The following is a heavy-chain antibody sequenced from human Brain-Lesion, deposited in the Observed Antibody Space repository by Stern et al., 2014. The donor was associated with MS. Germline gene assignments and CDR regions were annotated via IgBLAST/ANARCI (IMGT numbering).Heavy chain of an antibody. V-gene: IGHV1-24*01. D-gene: IGHD1-26*01. Sequence: VQLVESGAEVKKPGASVKVSCKVSGYTLTELSMNWVRQAPRKGLEWMGGFDPEDGETIYAQKFQVRVTMTEDTSTDTAYMELSSLRSEDTAVYYCATLSPGAGGNYYRHFDYWGQGTLVTVSS. CDR1: GYTLTELS. J-gene: IGHJ4*02. CDR2: FDPEDGET. CDR3: ATLSPGAGGNYYRHFDY.